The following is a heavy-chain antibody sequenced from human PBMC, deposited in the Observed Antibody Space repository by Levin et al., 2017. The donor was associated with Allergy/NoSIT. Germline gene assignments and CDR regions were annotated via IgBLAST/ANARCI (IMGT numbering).Heavy chain of an antibody. J-gene: IGHJ4*02. D-gene: IGHD4-17*01. Sequence: AGGSLRLSCAASGFTFSSYRMNWVRQAPGKGLEWVSDVSSSGSTTSYADSVKGRFTISRDNAKNSLYLQMNSLTAEDTAVYYCARGSDYGDHDYWGQGTLVTVSS. CDR1: GFTFSSYR. CDR3: ARGSDYGDHDY. V-gene: IGHV3-48*01. CDR2: VSSSGSTT.